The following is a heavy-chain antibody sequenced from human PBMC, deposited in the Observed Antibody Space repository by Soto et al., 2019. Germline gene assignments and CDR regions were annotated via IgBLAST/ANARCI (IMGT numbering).Heavy chain of an antibody. Sequence: SQTLSLTCAMSGDSVSSNSAAWKWIRQSPSRGLEWLGRTYYRSKWYHDYEVSVKSRITINPDTSKNLFSLQLNSVTPEDTAVYYSARGGYHCSGSSDPYLFYGMHVWGQATKVTVYS. D-gene: IGHD3-10*02. J-gene: IGHJ6*02. CDR3: ARGGYHCSGSSDPYLFYGMHV. CDR1: GDSVSSNSAA. CDR2: TYYRSKWYH. V-gene: IGHV6-1*01.